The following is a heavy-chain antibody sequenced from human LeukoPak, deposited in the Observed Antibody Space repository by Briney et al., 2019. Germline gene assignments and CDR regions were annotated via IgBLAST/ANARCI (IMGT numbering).Heavy chain of an antibody. V-gene: IGHV4-59*01. CDR3: ARVDDSSGYLDH. CDR2: IYYSGST. J-gene: IGHJ4*02. Sequence: PSETLSLTCTVSGGSISSYYWSWIRQPPGKGLEWIGYIYYSGSTNYNPSLKSRVTISVGTSKNQFSLKLSSVTAADTAVYYCARVDDSSGYLDHWGQGTLVTVSS. D-gene: IGHD3-22*01. CDR1: GGSISSYY.